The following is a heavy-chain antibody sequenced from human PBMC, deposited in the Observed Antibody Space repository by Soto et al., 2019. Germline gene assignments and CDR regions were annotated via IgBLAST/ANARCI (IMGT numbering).Heavy chain of an antibody. D-gene: IGHD3-22*01. J-gene: IGHJ4*02. CDR1: GGSISSGAYW. CDR2: IYYSGIT. Sequence: PSETLSLTCTVSGGSISSGAYWWSWFRQRPGKGLEWIGYIYYSGITYYSPSLKSRVTISVDTSKNQFSLKLGSVTAADTAVYFCARGLTPYYYDSSGYFAPTPHFDYWGRGSLVTVSS. V-gene: IGHV4-31*03. CDR3: ARGLTPYYYDSSGYFAPTPHFDY.